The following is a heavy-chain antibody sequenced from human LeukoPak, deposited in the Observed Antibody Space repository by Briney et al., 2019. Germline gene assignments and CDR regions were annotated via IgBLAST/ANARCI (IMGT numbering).Heavy chain of an antibody. CDR1: GVSFSGYF. CDR3: TSPSPVVPLDF. CDR2: ISHSGRN. Sequence: SETLSLTCAVSGVSFSGYFWSWIRQPPGRGREWIAEISHSGRNRYNTSLQSRVTISLDTPKSQFSLKVRFVTAADTAVYYCTSPSPVVPLDFWSRGALVTVSS. J-gene: IGHJ4*02. D-gene: IGHD3-16*02. V-gene: IGHV4-34*01.